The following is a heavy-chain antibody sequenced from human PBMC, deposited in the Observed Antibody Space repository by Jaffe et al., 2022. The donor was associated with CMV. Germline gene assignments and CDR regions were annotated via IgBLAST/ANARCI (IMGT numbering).Heavy chain of an antibody. J-gene: IGHJ6*02. D-gene: IGHD2-21*01. V-gene: IGHV4-39*01. Sequence: QLQLQESGPGLVKPSETLSLTCTVSGGSISSSSYYWGWIRQPPGKGLEWIGSIYYSGSTYYNPSLKSRVTISVDTSKNQFSLKLSSVTAADTAVYYCARQSPHITYGMDVWGQGTTVTVSS. CDR1: GGSISSSSYY. CDR2: IYYSGST. CDR3: ARQSPHITYGMDV.